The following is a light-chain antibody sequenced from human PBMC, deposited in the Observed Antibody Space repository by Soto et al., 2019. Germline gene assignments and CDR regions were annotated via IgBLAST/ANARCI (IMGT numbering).Light chain of an antibody. CDR2: GAS. J-gene: IGKJ4*01. CDR3: QQYSNWPLT. Sequence: EIVITQYPTTLSVSPGERATLSCRASQSVNNNLAWYQQKPGQAPRLLIYGASTRATGIPAKFSGSGSATEFTLTISSLQSEDFAVYYCQQYSNWPLTFGGGTKVDI. V-gene: IGKV3-15*01. CDR1: QSVNNN.